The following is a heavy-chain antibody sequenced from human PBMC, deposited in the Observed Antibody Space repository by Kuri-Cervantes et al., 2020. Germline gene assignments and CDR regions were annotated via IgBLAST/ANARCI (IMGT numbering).Heavy chain of an antibody. CDR1: GFTFSSYW. D-gene: IGHD2-15*01. V-gene: IGHV3-74*01. J-gene: IGHJ4*02. CDR2: INSDGSST. CDR3: ARFGGGIS. Sequence: GESLKISCAASGFTFSSYWMHWVRQAPGKGLVWVSHINSDGSSTSYADSVKGRFTISRDNAKNTLYLQMNILRAEDTAVYYCARFGGGISWGQGTLVTISS.